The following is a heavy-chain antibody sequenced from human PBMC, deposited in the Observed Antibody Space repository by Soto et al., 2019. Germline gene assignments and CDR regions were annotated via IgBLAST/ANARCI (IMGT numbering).Heavy chain of an antibody. CDR1: GYTFTRYT. D-gene: IGHD2-15*01. Sequence: VKSGAEVKKPGASVKISCKASGYTFTRYTMNWVRQAPGQRLEWMGWINPDNGNTKSSQKFQDRVIITRDTSASTAYMDLSSLRSEDTAVYYCARGIATGQLDPWGQGTLVTVSS. J-gene: IGHJ5*02. V-gene: IGHV1-3*01. CDR2: INPDNGNT. CDR3: ARGIATGQLDP.